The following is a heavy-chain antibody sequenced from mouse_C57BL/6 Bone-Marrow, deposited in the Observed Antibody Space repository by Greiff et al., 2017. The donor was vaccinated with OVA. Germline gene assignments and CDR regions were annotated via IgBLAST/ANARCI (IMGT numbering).Heavy chain of an antibody. J-gene: IGHJ4*01. D-gene: IGHD1-1*01. V-gene: IGHV1-80*01. CDR2: IYPGDGDT. CDR1: GYAFSSYW. CDR3: TTTTVVEGYAMDY. Sequence: QVQLQQSGAELVKPGASVKISCKASGYAFSSYWMNWVKQRPGKGLEWIGQIYPGDGDTNYNGKFKGKATLTADTSSNTAYLQLSSLTSEDTAVYYCTTTTVVEGYAMDYWGQGTSVTVSS.